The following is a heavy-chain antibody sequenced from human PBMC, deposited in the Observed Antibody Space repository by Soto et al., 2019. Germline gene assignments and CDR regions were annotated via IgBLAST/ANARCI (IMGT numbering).Heavy chain of an antibody. CDR1: GYTFTSYG. J-gene: IGHJ4*02. Sequence: GASVKVSCKASGYTFTSYGISWVRQAPGQGLEWMGWISAYNGNTNYAQKLQGRVTMTTDTSTSTAYMELRSLRSDDTAVYYCARAKLGPVRGVINLWFDYWGQGTLVTVSS. D-gene: IGHD3-10*02. V-gene: IGHV1-18*01. CDR2: ISAYNGNT. CDR3: ARAKLGPVRGVINLWFDY.